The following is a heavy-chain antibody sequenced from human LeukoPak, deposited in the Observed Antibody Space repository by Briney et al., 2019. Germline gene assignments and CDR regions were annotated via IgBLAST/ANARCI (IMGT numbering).Heavy chain of an antibody. D-gene: IGHD1-26*01. CDR2: INPSGGST. V-gene: IGHV1-46*01. CDR1: GYTFTSYY. J-gene: IGHJ6*03. Sequence: GASVKVSCKASGYTFTSYYMHWVRQAPGQGLEWMGIINPSGGSTSYAQKFQGRVTMTRDTSTSTVYMELSSLRSEDTAVYYCVSGVGATRYYYYYMDVWGKGTTVTVSS. CDR3: VSGVGATRYYYYYMDV.